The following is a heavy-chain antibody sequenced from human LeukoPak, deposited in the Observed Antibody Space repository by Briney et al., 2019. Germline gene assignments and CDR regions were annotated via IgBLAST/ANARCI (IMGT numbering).Heavy chain of an antibody. V-gene: IGHV3-23*01. CDR1: GFTFSNYA. CDR3: AKWGDYDVLTGYYDSDY. Sequence: GASLRLSCAASGFTFSNYAMSWVRQAPGKGLEWVSAVSGRDTSTYYTDSVRGRFTISRDNSKNTLYLQMNSLSAEDTAIYYCAKWGDYDVLTGYYDSDYWGQGTLVTVSS. D-gene: IGHD3-9*01. J-gene: IGHJ4*02. CDR2: VSGRDTST.